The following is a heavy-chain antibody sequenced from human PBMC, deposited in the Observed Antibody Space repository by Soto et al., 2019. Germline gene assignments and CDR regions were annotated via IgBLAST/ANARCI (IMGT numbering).Heavy chain of an antibody. J-gene: IGHJ3*02. V-gene: IGHV1-46*01. Sequence: GASVKVSCKASGYTFTSYYVHWVRQAPGQGLEWMAIINPSGGSTSYAQKFQDRVTTTRDTSTSTVYMELSSLRSEDTAVYYCARGSLTMTVVVTEAFDIWGQGTMVTFS. CDR1: GYTFTSYY. CDR3: ARGSLTMTVVVTEAFDI. CDR2: INPSGGST. D-gene: IGHD3-22*01.